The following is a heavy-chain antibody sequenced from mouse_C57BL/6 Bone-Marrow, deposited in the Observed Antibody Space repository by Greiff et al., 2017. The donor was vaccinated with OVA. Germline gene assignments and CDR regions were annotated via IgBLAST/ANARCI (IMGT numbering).Heavy chain of an antibody. Sequence: VQLQQSGAELVKPGASVKLSCTASGYTFTSYCMHWVNQRPGQSLEWIGYINPGSGYTKYNQKFKGKATLTADKSYSTDYMQLSSLTYEDSAVYYGAINGNDGWFDYWGQGTTVTVSA. D-gene: IGHD2-2*01. V-gene: IGHV1-7*01. J-gene: IGHJ3*01. CDR1: GYTFTSYC. CDR3: AINGNDGWFDY. CDR2: INPGSGYT.